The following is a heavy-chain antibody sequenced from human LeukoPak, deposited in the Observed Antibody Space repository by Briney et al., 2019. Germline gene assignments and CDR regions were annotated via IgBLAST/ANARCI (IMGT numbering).Heavy chain of an antibody. CDR3: ARDVGTIPATETGGWFHP. D-gene: IGHD1-26*01. Sequence: GGSLRLSCVASGFTFSHYAMHWVRQAPGKGLEWVAIIWYDGSNKYYGDSVKGRFTISRDNSKNTLYLQMNSLRAEDTAVYYCARDVGTIPATETGGWFHPWGQGTLVTVSS. J-gene: IGHJ5*02. V-gene: IGHV3-33*01. CDR1: GFTFSHYA. CDR2: IWYDGSNK.